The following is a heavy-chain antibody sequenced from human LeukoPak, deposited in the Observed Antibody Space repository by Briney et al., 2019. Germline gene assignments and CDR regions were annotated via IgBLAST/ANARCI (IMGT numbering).Heavy chain of an antibody. V-gene: IGHV4-39*01. D-gene: IGHD3-10*01. Sequence: PSETLSLTCSVSGDSMRSSSYYWGWIRQPPGKGLEWIGNIYYTGNTYYNPSLKSRVTISVDTSKNQFSLKLSSMTAADTAVYYCARRGRVIEAAYWFDPSGQGTLVTVSS. J-gene: IGHJ5*02. CDR3: ARRGRVIEAAYWFDP. CDR2: IYYTGNT. CDR1: GDSMRSSSYY.